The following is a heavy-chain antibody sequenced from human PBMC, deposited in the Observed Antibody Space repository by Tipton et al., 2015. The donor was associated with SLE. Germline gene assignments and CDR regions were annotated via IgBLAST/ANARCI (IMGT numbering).Heavy chain of an antibody. Sequence: LRLSCTVSGCSISSSNYYWGWIRQPPGKGLEWIGSISYRGNTYYNPSLKSRVTISVGTSKNHFSLKVTSVTAADTAVYYCARVSTMVRGVQDFYYYYLDVWGKGTTVTVSS. D-gene: IGHD3-10*01. CDR2: ISYRGNT. V-gene: IGHV4-39*07. CDR3: ARVSTMVRGVQDFYYYYLDV. J-gene: IGHJ6*03. CDR1: GCSISSSNYY.